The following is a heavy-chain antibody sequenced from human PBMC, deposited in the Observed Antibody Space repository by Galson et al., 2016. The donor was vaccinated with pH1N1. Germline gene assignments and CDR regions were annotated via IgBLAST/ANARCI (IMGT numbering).Heavy chain of an antibody. CDR2: INPNSGGT. D-gene: IGHD1-26*01. J-gene: IGHJ3*02. Sequence: SVKVSCKASGYTFTGYYMHWVRQAPGQGLEWMGRINPNSGGTNYAQKFQGRVTMTRDTSISTAYMELSRLRSDDTAVYYCARVYSRGGTYYPEAFDIWGQGTMVTVSS. CDR1: GYTFTGYY. CDR3: ARVYSRGGTYYPEAFDI. V-gene: IGHV1-2*06.